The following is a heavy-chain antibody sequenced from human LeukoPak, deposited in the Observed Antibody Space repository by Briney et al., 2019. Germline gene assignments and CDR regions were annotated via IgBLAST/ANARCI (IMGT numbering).Heavy chain of an antibody. CDR2: ISYSGNT. J-gene: IGHJ3*02. D-gene: IGHD2-15*01. V-gene: IGHV4-39*01. Sequence: SETLSLTCTVSGGSIISSDYHWGWVRQPPGKGLEWIGTISYSGNTDYNPSLRSRVTISVDASNNQFSLRLGSVTAADTAVYHCARHCCSGPAKRVFDIWGQGTMVTVSS. CDR3: ARHCCSGPAKRVFDI. CDR1: GGSIISSDYH.